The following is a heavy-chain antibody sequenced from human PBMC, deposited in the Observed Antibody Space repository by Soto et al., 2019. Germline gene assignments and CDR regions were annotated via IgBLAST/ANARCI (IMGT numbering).Heavy chain of an antibody. CDR3: AENRIDILTPTSFDP. CDR1: GFTFSSYA. J-gene: IGHJ5*02. D-gene: IGHD3-9*01. V-gene: IGHV3-23*01. CDR2: ISGSGGST. Sequence: GGSLRLSCAASGFTFSSYAMSWVRQAPGKGLEWVSAISGSGGSTYYADSVKGRFTISRDNSKNTLYLQMNGLRAEDTAVYYCAENRIDILTPTSFDPCGQGPLVTVSS.